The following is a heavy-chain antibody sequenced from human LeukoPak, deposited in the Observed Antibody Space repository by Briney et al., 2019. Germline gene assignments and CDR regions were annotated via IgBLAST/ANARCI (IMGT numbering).Heavy chain of an antibody. V-gene: IGHV4-59*01. Sequence: SETLSLTCTVSGGSISSYYWSWIRQPPGKGLEWIGYIYYSGSTNYNPSLKSRVTISVDTSKNQFSLKLSSVTAADTAVYYCARGMVRGVGDYWGQGTLVTVSS. CDR1: GGSISSYY. CDR3: ARGMVRGVGDY. D-gene: IGHD3-10*01. J-gene: IGHJ4*02. CDR2: IYYSGST.